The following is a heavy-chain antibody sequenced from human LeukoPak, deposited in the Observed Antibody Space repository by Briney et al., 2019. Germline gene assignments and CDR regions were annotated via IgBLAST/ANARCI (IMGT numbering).Heavy chain of an antibody. V-gene: IGHV3-30*04. Sequence: GGSLRLSCAACGYTFSAFDMHGARQAPGQGLEWVAAKYYADSVRGRFTISRDNTRTTLFLQMNSLRAENTAVYYCARGTTDIVAEISDAFDIWGQGTVVTVSS. CDR3: ARGTTDIVAEISDAFDI. J-gene: IGHJ3*02. CDR2: K. CDR1: GYTFSAFD. D-gene: IGHD5-12*01.